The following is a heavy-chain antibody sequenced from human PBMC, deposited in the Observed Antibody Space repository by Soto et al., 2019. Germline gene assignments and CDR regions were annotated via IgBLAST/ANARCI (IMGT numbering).Heavy chain of an antibody. CDR2: IKEDGSEE. Sequence: VQPVESGGSLVQPGGSLRLSCAASGFTFSGHWMSWVRQTPEKGLEWVANIKEDGSEEYYLDSVKGRFIISRDNAQNSLFLQMNGLRADDTAVYYCVSLSRSPDALLSFGDQWGQGTLVTVSS. D-gene: IGHD3-10*01. CDR3: VSLSRSPDALLSFGDQ. CDR1: GFTFSGHW. V-gene: IGHV3-7*03. J-gene: IGHJ4*02.